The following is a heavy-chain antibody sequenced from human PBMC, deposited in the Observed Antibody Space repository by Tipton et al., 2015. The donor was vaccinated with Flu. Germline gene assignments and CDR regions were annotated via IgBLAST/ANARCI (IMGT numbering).Heavy chain of an antibody. V-gene: IGHV4-38-2*01. D-gene: IGHD4-11*01. CDR2: IHTSAGT. CDR3: ARRDFSNYVSKPKNWFDS. CDR1: GDSPGSSYY. Sequence: TLSLTCSVSGDSPGSSYYWAWIRQPPGRGLEWIGNIHTSAGTYYNLSLKSRVTISVDRSKNQFSLRLASVTAADTAVYFRARRDFSNYVSKPKNWFDSWGQGTLVTVSS. J-gene: IGHJ5*01.